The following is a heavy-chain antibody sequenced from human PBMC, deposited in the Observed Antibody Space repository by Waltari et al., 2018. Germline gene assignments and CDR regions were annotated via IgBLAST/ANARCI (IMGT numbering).Heavy chain of an antibody. Sequence: QRQLQWSRPTLVRPSETLSPRCRVSVVSITSNIHCWAWIRKSPGQGLEWIGTVSYIGTTYISPSLKSRVSVSRDTSKNQVSLILGSVTAADMAVYYCATYIGASVGTAAFDVWGQGTMVTVSS. D-gene: IGHD5-12*01. CDR1: VVSITSNIHC. V-gene: IGHV4-39*01. CDR3: ATYIGASVGTAAFDV. J-gene: IGHJ3*01. CDR2: VSYIGTT.